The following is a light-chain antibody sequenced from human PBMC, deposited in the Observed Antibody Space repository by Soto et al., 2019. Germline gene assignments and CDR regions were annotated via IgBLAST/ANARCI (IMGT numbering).Light chain of an antibody. Sequence: IEMTQSPSSLSACVGDIVTITCRASQDIRNDLGWYQQKPGKAPKLLIYAASSLQSGVPSRFSGSGSGTDFTLTISSLQPEDFATYYCLQDYNYPRTFGQGTKVDIK. J-gene: IGKJ1*01. V-gene: IGKV1-6*01. CDR1: QDIRND. CDR2: AAS. CDR3: LQDYNYPRT.